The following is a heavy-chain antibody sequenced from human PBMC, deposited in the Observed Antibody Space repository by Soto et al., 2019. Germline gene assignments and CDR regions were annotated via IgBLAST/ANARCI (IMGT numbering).Heavy chain of an antibody. J-gene: IGHJ4*02. CDR3: ARGRGEVDY. V-gene: IGHV4-34*01. CDR1: DGSFSDYY. CDR2: IKHGGST. D-gene: IGHD3-16*01. Sequence: SETLSLTCAVYDGSFSDYYWNWIRQAPGKGLEWIGEIKHGGSTNYNPSLKTRVTMSLDTPKNQVSLKVTSVTAADTAMYYCARGRGEVDYWGQGTLVTVSS.